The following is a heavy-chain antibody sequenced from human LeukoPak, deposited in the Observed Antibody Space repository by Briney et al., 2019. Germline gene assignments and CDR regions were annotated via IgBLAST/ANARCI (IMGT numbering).Heavy chain of an antibody. J-gene: IGHJ6*04. V-gene: IGHV3-7*01. Sequence: PGGSLRLSCAASGFTFSSYAMSWVRQAPGKGLEWVANIKEDGSEKYYVDSVKGRFSISRDDAKNSLHLQMNSLRAEDTAVYYCARDRFGGMDVWGKGTSVTVSS. D-gene: IGHD4-23*01. CDR2: IKEDGSEK. CDR3: ARDRFGGMDV. CDR1: GFTFSSYA.